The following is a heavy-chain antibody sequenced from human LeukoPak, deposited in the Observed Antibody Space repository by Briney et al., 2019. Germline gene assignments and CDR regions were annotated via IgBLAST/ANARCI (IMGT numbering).Heavy chain of an antibody. D-gene: IGHD3-16*02. V-gene: IGHV4-34*01. CDR1: GASFSRYY. CDR2: INHIGST. Sequence: PSETLSLTCAVYGASFSRYYWSWIRQPPGKGLEWIGEINHIGSTNYNPSLKSRVTISVDTSKNQFSLKLSSVTAADTAVYYCARVMYYDYVWGSYRATYNWFDPWGQGALVTVSS. CDR3: ARVMYYDYVWGSYRATYNWFDP. J-gene: IGHJ5*02.